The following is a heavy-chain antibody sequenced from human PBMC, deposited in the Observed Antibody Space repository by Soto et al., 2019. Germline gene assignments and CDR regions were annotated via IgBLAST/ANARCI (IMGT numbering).Heavy chain of an antibody. CDR1: GGTFSTYA. CDR3: ARGRVPSSSIDPYYFYGLDV. D-gene: IGHD2-2*01. V-gene: IGHV1-69*12. CDR2: IIPLFGIP. J-gene: IGHJ6*02. Sequence: QVRLVQSGAEVRKPGSSVKISCKTSGGTFSTYAFNWVRQAPGQGLEWMGGIIPLFGIPHYAQKLQGRLTITADESTSTAYMELSSLGSEDTAIYYCARGRVPSSSIDPYYFYGLDVWGQGTTVTVSS.